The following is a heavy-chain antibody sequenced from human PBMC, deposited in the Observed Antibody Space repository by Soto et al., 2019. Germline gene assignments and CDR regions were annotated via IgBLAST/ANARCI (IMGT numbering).Heavy chain of an antibody. V-gene: IGHV2-5*02. CDR3: ALYSSGWYEDS. CDR2: IYWDDDK. J-gene: IGHJ4*02. CDR1: GFSLSTSGVG. D-gene: IGHD6-19*01. Sequence: QITLKESGPTLVKPTQTLTLTCTFSGFSLSTSGVGVGWIRQPPGKALEWLALIYWDDDKRYTPSLKSRLTITKDTSKNQVVLTMTNMDPVDTATYYCALYSSGWYEDSWGQGTLVTVSS.